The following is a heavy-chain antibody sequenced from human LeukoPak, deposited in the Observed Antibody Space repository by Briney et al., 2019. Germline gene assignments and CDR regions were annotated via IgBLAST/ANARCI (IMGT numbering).Heavy chain of an antibody. Sequence: EPSETLSLTCTVSGGPLGTFYWSWIRQPAGQGLEYIGRIHTNGYTNYKPSLNSRVTMSVDSSKNQFSLTLRSVTATDTAIYYCARAHSGLYLDSWGQGTLVTVSS. D-gene: IGHD2-15*01. V-gene: IGHV4-4*07. CDR1: GGPLGTFY. CDR3: ARAHSGLYLDS. CDR2: IHTNGYT. J-gene: IGHJ4*02.